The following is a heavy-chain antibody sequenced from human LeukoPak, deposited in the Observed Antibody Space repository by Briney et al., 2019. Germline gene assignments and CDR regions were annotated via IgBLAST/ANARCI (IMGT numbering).Heavy chain of an antibody. CDR3: AKGLGSNWPGARVFDH. V-gene: IGHV3-23*01. CDR1: GFTFSDYA. D-gene: IGHD6-13*01. Sequence: GGSLRLSCAASGFTFSDYAMSWVRQAPGKGLEWLSVISGGGGGINYADSVMGRFTISRDNSKNTLSLQMNSLRAEDTAVYYCAKGLGSNWPGARVFDHWGQGTLVTVSS. CDR2: ISGGGGGI. J-gene: IGHJ4*02.